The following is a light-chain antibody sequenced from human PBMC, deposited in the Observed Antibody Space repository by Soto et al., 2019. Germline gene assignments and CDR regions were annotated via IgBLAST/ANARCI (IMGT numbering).Light chain of an antibody. V-gene: IGKV1-13*02. CDR3: QHFNSYPPYT. CDR2: DAS. J-gene: IGKJ2*01. CDR1: KGISSA. Sequence: AIQLTQSPSSLSASVGDRVTITCRASKGISSALAWYQQKPGKAPKLLIYDASSLESGVPSRFSGSGSGTDYTLTISSLQPEDFATYYCQHFNSYPPYTFGQGTKLEIK.